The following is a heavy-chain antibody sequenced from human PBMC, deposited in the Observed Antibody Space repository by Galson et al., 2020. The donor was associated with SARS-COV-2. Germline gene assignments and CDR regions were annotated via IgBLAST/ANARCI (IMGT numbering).Heavy chain of an antibody. Sequence: ETSETLSLTCSISDGPISSYYLSWIRQPPGKGLEWIGYISYSGSTNYNPSLRSRVTISVDMSKNQFSLKLSSVTAADAAVYYCARDPAPLYGDNYYYGMDVWGRGTTVTVSS. V-gene: IGHV4-59*01. D-gene: IGHD4-17*01. CDR2: ISYSGST. CDR1: DGPISSYY. CDR3: ARDPAPLYGDNYYYGMDV. J-gene: IGHJ6*02.